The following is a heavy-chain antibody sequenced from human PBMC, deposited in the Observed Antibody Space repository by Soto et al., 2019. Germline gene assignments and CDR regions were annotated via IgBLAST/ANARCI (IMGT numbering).Heavy chain of an antibody. V-gene: IGHV3-23*01. Sequence: EVQLLESGGGLVQPGGSLRLSCAASGFSFSSYAMVWVRQAPGKGLEWVSVISARGGSLYFADCVKGRFTISRDNSKNVLSLEMNSLRAEDKARYFCGKGSIEYSASVDNWGQGTLVVVSS. D-gene: IGHD5-12*01. CDR1: GFSFSSYA. CDR2: ISARGGSL. CDR3: GKGSIEYSASVDN. J-gene: IGHJ4*02.